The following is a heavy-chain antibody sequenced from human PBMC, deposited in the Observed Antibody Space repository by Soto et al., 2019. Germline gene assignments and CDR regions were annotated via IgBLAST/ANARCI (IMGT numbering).Heavy chain of an antibody. J-gene: IGHJ4*02. V-gene: IGHV3-74*01. CDR2: INHGGTNT. CDR3: VREPWGFSGSWYDY. Sequence: GGSLRLSCAVSGSRFSFNNYWMHWVRQAPGKAMVWVSHINHGGTNTKYATSVKGRFTISRDNAKDTLYLQMDSVRVEDTAVYFCVREPWGFSGSWYDYWGQGTLVTVSS. CDR1: GSRFSFNNYW. D-gene: IGHD6-13*01.